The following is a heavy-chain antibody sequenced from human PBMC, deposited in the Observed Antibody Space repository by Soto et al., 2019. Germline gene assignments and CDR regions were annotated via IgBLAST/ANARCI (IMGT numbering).Heavy chain of an antibody. CDR1: GFTFRSYV. CDR2: ISYDGSNK. CDR3: ARGDREDIAVVVGARPGEYGVDV. V-gene: IGHV3-30-3*01. Sequence: ESGGGVVQPGRSLRLSCAASGFTFRSYVMHWVRQAPGKGLECVAVISYDGSNKFYRDSVKGRFTISRDNSKNTLYLQINSLRYEDTAVYYCARGDREDIAVVVGARPGEYGVDVW. J-gene: IGHJ6*01. D-gene: IGHD2-15*01.